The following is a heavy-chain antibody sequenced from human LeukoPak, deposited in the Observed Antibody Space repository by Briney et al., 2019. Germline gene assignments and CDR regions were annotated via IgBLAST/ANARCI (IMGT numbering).Heavy chain of an antibody. CDR2: MNPNSGNT. Sequence: ASVKVSCKASGYTFTSYDINWVRQATGQGLEWMGWMNPNSGNTGYAQKFQGRVTITRNTSISTAYMELSSLRSEDTAVYYCAFSSGYLYYFDYWGQGTLVTVSS. V-gene: IGHV1-8*03. CDR3: AFSSGYLYYFDY. D-gene: IGHD3-22*01. CDR1: GYTFTSYD. J-gene: IGHJ4*02.